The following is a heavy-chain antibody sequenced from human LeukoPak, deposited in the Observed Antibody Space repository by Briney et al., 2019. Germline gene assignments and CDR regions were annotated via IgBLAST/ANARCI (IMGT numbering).Heavy chain of an antibody. Sequence: AGGSLRLSCAASGFTFDDYAMHWVRQAPGKGLEWVSLISWDGGSTYYADSVKGRFTISRDNSKNSLYLQMNSLRAEDTAVYYCARVYRVRGVIFYYYYYMDVWGKGTTVTISS. D-gene: IGHD3-10*01. V-gene: IGHV3-43D*03. J-gene: IGHJ6*03. CDR3: ARVYRVRGVIFYYYYYMDV. CDR1: GFTFDDYA. CDR2: ISWDGGST.